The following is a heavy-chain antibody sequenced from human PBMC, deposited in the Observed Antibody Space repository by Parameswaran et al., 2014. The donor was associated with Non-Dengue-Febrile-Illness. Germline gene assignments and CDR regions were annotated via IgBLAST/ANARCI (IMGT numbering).Heavy chain of an antibody. J-gene: IGHJ6*02. V-gene: IGHV4-34*01. Sequence: RWIRQPPGKGLEWIGEINHSGSTNYNPSLKSRVTISVDTSKNQFSLKLSSVTAADTAVYYCARGMGGSYPYYYYYGMDVWGQGTTVTVSS. CDR3: ARGMGGSYPYYYYYGMDV. D-gene: IGHD1-26*01. CDR2: INHSGST.